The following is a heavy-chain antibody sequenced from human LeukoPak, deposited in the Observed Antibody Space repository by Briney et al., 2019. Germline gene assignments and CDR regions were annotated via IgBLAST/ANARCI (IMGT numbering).Heavy chain of an antibody. CDR1: GGSISGYY. D-gene: IGHD3-9*01. Sequence: SETLSLTCTVSGGSISGYYWSWIRQPPGKGLEWIGYIYYSGSTNYNPSLKSRVTISVDTSKNQFSLTLTSVTAADTAVYYCARVSDYDILTGYWGAFDIWGQGTMVTVSS. J-gene: IGHJ3*02. CDR2: IYYSGST. CDR3: ARVSDYDILTGYWGAFDI. V-gene: IGHV4-59*01.